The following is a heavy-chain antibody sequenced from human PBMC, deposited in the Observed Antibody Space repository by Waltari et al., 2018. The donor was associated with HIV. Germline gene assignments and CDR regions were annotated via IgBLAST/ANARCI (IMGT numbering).Heavy chain of an antibody. CDR3: ARGGFYGSGSKVN. J-gene: IGHJ4*02. V-gene: IGHV3-7*04. CDR2: IKQDGSEK. D-gene: IGHD3-10*01. CDR1: GFPFSSDG. Sequence: EVQLVESGGGLVQPGGSLSLSCAASGFPFSSDGMSGVGEAPGKGLEWVANIKQDGSEKYYVESVNGLFTISRDNAENSLYLQMNSLRAEDTAVYYCARGGFYGSGSKVNWGQGTLVTVSS.